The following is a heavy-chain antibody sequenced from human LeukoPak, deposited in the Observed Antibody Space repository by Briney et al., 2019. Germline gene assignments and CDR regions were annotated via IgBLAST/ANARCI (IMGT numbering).Heavy chain of an antibody. CDR1: GGTFSSYA. J-gene: IGHJ4*02. D-gene: IGHD3-22*01. CDR3: ARGALTAYYYDSSGYYTPAGYFDY. V-gene: IGHV1-69*13. Sequence: ASVKVSCKASGGTFSSYAISWVRQAPGQGLEWMGGIIPIFGTANYAQKFQGRVTITADESTSTAYMELSSLRFEDTAVYYCARGALTAYYYDSSGYYTPAGYFDYWGQGTLVTVSS. CDR2: IIPIFGTA.